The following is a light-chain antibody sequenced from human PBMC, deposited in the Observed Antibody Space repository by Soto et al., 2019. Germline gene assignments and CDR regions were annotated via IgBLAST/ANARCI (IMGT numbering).Light chain of an antibody. CDR2: GAS. J-gene: IGKJ4*01. V-gene: IGKV3-20*01. Sequence: EIVLTQSPGTLSLSPGERATLSCRASQSVQSSTLTWYQQKPGQAPRLLIYGASTRAAGIPDRFSGSGSGTDFTLTISRLEPEDFAVYYCQQYATSSLTLGGGTKVDIK. CDR1: QSVQSST. CDR3: QQYATSSLT.